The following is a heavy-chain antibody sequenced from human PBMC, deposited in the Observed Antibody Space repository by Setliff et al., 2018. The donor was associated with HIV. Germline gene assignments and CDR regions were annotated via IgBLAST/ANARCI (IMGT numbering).Heavy chain of an antibody. CDR1: GGSISSGSYY. J-gene: IGHJ6*02. D-gene: IGHD2-21*02. CDR3: ARGPYCGGDCYSSYYYGMDV. CDR2: MYTSGST. V-gene: IGHV4-61*02. Sequence: PSETLSLTCTVSGGSISSGSYYWSWIRQPAGKGLEWIGRMYTSGSTNYNPSLKSRVTISVDTSKNQFSLKLSSVTAADTAVYYCARGPYCGGDCYSSYYYGMDVWGQGTTVTV.